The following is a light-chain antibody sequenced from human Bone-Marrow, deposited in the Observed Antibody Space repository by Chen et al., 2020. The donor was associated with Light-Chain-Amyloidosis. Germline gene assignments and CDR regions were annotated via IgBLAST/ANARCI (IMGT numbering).Light chain of an antibody. Sequence: SYVLTQPSSVSVAPGQTATIACGGNNIGSTSVHWYQQTPGPAPLLVVYDDSDRPSGIPERLSGSNSGNPATLTIRRVEAGEEADYYWQVWDRSSDRPVFGGGTKLTVL. CDR1: NIGSTS. CDR2: DDS. V-gene: IGLV3-21*02. J-gene: IGLJ3*02. CDR3: QVWDRSSDRPV.